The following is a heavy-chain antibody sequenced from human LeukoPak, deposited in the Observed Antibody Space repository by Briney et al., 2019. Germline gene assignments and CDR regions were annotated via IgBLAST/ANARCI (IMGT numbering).Heavy chain of an antibody. CDR1: GGSISSYY. CDR2: IYYSGST. CDR3: AAERVVAAAAFDP. D-gene: IGHD2-15*01. J-gene: IGHJ5*02. Sequence: SETLPLTCTVSGGSISSYYWSWIRQPPGKGLEWIGYIYYSGSTNYNPSLKSRVTISVDTSKNQFSLKLSSVTAADTAVYYCAAERVVAAAAFDPWGQGTLVTVSS. V-gene: IGHV4-59*01.